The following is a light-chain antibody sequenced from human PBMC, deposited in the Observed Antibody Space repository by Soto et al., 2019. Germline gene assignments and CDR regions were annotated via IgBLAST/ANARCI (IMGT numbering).Light chain of an antibody. CDR3: SSYAGSNNFVV. J-gene: IGLJ2*01. V-gene: IGLV2-14*03. CDR1: SSDVGGYNF. CDR2: EVT. Sequence: QSALTQPASVSGSPGQSITISCTGTSSDVGGYNFVSWYQQHPGKAPKLMIYEVTSRPSGVSNRFSGSKSGNTASLTISGLQAEDEADYYCSSYAGSNNFVVFGGGTKLTVL.